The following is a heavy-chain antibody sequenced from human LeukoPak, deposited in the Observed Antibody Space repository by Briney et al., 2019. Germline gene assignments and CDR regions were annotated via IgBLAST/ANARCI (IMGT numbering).Heavy chain of an antibody. CDR1: TFTFSSST. Sequence: GGSLRLSCAASTFTFSSSTMNWVRQAPGKGLEWVSSISSSSSYINYAESVKGRFTISRENAKNSLYLQMNSVRAEDTAVYYCAREYNYPNRFDYWGQGTLVTVSS. D-gene: IGHD1-20*01. CDR3: AREYNYPNRFDY. J-gene: IGHJ4*02. CDR2: ISSSSSYI. V-gene: IGHV3-21*01.